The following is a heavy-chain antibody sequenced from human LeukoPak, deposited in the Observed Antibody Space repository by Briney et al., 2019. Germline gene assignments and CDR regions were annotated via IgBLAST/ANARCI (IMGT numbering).Heavy chain of an antibody. V-gene: IGHV3-30*02. Sequence: GGSLRLSCAASGFTSTNCGMHWVRQAPGKGLGWVAFIRSDGSSKCYADSVKGRFTVSRDNSKNTLYLQMNCLRAEDTTVFYCAKLKGSYYSGGADIWGQGTMVTVSS. J-gene: IGHJ3*02. CDR1: GFTSTNCG. CDR2: IRSDGSSK. D-gene: IGHD1-26*01. CDR3: AKLKGSYYSGGADI.